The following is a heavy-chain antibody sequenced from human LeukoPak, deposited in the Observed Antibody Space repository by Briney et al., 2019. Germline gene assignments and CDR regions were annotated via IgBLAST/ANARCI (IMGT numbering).Heavy chain of an antibody. CDR3: ARHDDTAGDAFDI. J-gene: IGHJ3*02. V-gene: IGHV4-59*08. CDR2: IYNSGTT. D-gene: IGHD5-18*01. Sequence: SETLSLTCTVSGGSISSYYWSWIWQSPGKGLEWIGYIYNSGTTNYNPSLKSRVTILVDTSKNQFSLRLSSVTAADTAVYYCARHDDTAGDAFDIWGQGTMVTVSS. CDR1: GGSISSYY.